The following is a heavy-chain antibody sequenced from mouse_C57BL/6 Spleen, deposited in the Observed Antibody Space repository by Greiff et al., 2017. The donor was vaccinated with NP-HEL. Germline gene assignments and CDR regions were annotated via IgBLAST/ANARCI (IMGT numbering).Heavy chain of an antibody. CDR3: AIYGSGAMDY. CDR1: GYTFTDYY. Sequence: EVQLQQSGPELVKPGASVKISCKASGYTFTDYYMNWVKQSHGKSLEWIGDINPNNGGTSYNQKFKGKATLTVDKSSSTAYMELRSLTSEDSAVYYCAIYGSGAMDYWGQGTSVTVSS. J-gene: IGHJ4*01. D-gene: IGHD1-1*01. V-gene: IGHV1-26*01. CDR2: INPNNGGT.